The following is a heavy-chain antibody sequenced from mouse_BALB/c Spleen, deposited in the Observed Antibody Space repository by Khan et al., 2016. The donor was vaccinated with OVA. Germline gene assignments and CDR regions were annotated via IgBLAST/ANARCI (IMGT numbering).Heavy chain of an antibody. CDR3: ARGGYGSLAY. CDR1: GYSFTDYL. J-gene: IGHJ3*01. V-gene: IGHV1-54*01. D-gene: IGHD1-1*02. CDR2: INPGSGGT. Sequence: QVQLKQSGAELVRPGTSVKVSCKASGYSFTDYLIDWVNQRPGQGLVWIGVINPGSGGTNYNEKFTGKATLTADKSSSTAYMQLSSLTSDDSAVYFCARGGYGSLAYWGQGTLVTVSA.